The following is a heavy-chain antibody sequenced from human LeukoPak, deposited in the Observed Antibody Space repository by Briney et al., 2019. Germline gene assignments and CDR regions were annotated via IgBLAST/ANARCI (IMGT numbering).Heavy chain of an antibody. CDR2: ISSSSSYK. J-gene: IGHJ4*02. CDR1: GFSFSDYY. CDR3: ARDQEVATTD. D-gene: IGHD5-12*01. Sequence: GGSLRLSCTASGFSFSDYYMSWIRQAPGKGLEWGSKISSSSSYKNYADSVKGRFTISRDSAKNSLYLQMNSLRAEDTAVYYCARDQEVATTDWGQGTLVTVSS. V-gene: IGHV3-11*06.